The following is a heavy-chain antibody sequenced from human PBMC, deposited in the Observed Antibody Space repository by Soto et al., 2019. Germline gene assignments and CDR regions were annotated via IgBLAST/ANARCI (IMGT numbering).Heavy chain of an antibody. J-gene: IGHJ6*02. V-gene: IGHV3-23*01. CDR1: GFTFSSYA. D-gene: IGHD3-3*01. Sequence: GGSLRLSCAASGFTFSSYAMSWVRQAPGKGLEGVSAISGSGGSKSYADSVKGRCTISRDNSKNTLYLHMNSLRAEDTAVYYCAKGGDFTRRNAYGLEVWGQGTTVTDSS. CDR3: AKGGDFTRRNAYGLEV. CDR2: ISGSGGSK.